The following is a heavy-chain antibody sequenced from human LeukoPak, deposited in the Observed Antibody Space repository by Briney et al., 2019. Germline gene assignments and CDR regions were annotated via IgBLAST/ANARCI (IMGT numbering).Heavy chain of an antibody. D-gene: IGHD2-2*01. V-gene: IGHV1-69*04. J-gene: IGHJ5*02. Sequence: SVKVSCKASGYTFTSYAISWVRQAPGQGLEWMGRIIPILGIANYAQKFQGRVTITADKSTSTAYMELSSLRSEDTAVYYCARDPCSSTSCYLGHNWFDPWGQGTLVTVSS. CDR1: GYTFTSYA. CDR3: ARDPCSSTSCYLGHNWFDP. CDR2: IIPILGIA.